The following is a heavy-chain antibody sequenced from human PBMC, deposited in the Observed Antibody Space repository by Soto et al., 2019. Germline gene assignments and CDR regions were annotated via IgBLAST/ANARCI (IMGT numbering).Heavy chain of an antibody. D-gene: IGHD1-1*01. CDR1: GFTFSSYG. Sequence: QVQLVESGGGVVQPGRSLRLSCAASGFTFSSYGMHWVRQAPGKGLEWVAVIWYDGSNKYYADSVKGRFTISRDNSKNTLYLQMNSLRAEDTAVYYCARESINDYYYYYDGMDVWGQGTTVTVSS. CDR3: ARESINDYYYYYDGMDV. V-gene: IGHV3-33*01. J-gene: IGHJ6*02. CDR2: IWYDGSNK.